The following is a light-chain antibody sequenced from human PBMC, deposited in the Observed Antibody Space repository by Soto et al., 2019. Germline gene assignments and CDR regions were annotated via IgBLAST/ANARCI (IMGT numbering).Light chain of an antibody. CDR2: AAS. V-gene: IGKV1-6*01. J-gene: IGKJ1*01. CDR1: QGIRNE. Sequence: AIQMTQSPSSLSASVGDRVTITCRASQGIRNELGWYQQRPGKAPKLLIYAASTLESGVPSRYSASGSCTDFTLTIRSLRPEYFATYYCLQDSNYPRTFGQGTKVEIK. CDR3: LQDSNYPRT.